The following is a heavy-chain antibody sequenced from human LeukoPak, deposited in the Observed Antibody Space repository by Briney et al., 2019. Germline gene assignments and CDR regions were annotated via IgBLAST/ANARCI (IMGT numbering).Heavy chain of an antibody. J-gene: IGHJ6*02. V-gene: IGHV4-59*08. CDR3: ARHSATYYDFWSGHRNYYGMDV. D-gene: IGHD3-3*01. CDR1: GGSISSYY. CDR2: IYYSGST. Sequence: SETLSLTCTVSGGSISSYYWSRIRQPPGKGLEWIGYIYYSGSTNYNPSLKSRVTISVDTSKNQFSLKLSSVTAADTAVYYCARHSATYYDFWSGHRNYYGMDVWGQGTTVTVSS.